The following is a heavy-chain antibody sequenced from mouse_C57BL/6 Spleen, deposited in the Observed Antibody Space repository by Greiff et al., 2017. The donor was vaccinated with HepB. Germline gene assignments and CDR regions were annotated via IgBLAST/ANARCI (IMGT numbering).Heavy chain of an antibody. CDR3: ARFDYDEGGDWYFDV. CDR2: IWSGGST. D-gene: IGHD2-4*01. J-gene: IGHJ1*03. Sequence: VKLQESGPGLVQPSQSLSITCTVSGFSLTSYGVHWVRQSPGKGLEWLGVIWSGGSTDYNAAFISRLSISKDNSKSQVFFKMNSLQADDTAIYYCARFDYDEGGDWYFDVWGTGTTVTVSS. V-gene: IGHV2-2*01. CDR1: GFSLTSYG.